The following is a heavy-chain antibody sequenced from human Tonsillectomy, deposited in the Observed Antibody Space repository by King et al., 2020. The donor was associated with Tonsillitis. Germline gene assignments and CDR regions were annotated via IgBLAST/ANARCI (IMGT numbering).Heavy chain of an antibody. D-gene: IGHD6-6*01. CDR1: GYTFTGYY. J-gene: IGHJ6*02. Sequence: QLVQSGAEVKKPGASVKVSCKASGYTFTGYYIHWVRQAPGQGLEWMGWINPNSGGTKYAQKFQGRVTMTRDTSISTAYMELSRLTSDDAAVYYCAGHISSSSYFYYGMDVWGQGTTVTVSS. CDR3: AGHISSSSYFYYGMDV. CDR2: INPNSGGT. V-gene: IGHV1-2*02.